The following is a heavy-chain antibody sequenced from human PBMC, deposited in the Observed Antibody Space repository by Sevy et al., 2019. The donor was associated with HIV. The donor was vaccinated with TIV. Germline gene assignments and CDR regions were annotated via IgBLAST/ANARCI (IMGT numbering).Heavy chain of an antibody. V-gene: IGHV3-30-3*01. Sequence: GGSLRLSCAAYGFAFTNYYAMHWVRQAPGKGLEWVALISYDGSDKYYADSVKGRFTISRDNFKNTLYLQMNSLTTEDTAVYYCARPRANYVDHYFFYAMDVWGQGTTVTVSS. J-gene: IGHJ6*02. CDR3: ARPRANYVDHYFFYAMDV. CDR1: GFAFTNYYA. CDR2: ISYDGSDK. D-gene: IGHD4-17*01.